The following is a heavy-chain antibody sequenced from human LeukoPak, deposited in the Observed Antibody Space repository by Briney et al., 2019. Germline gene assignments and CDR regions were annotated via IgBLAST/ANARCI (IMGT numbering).Heavy chain of an antibody. CDR2: IYYSGST. Sequence: PSETLSLTCTVSGGSISSYYWSWIRQPPGKGLEWIGYIYYSGSTGYNPSLKSRVTISVDTSKNQFSLKLSSVTAADTAVYYCAASPIVVVPAAILLDYGMDVWGQGTTVTVSS. J-gene: IGHJ6*02. CDR3: AASPIVVVPAAILLDYGMDV. V-gene: IGHV4-59*08. D-gene: IGHD2-2*01. CDR1: GGSISSYY.